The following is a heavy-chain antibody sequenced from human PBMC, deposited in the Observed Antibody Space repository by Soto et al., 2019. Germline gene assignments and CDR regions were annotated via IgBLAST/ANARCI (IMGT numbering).Heavy chain of an antibody. CDR2: IYYSGST. CDR1: GGSISSSSYY. D-gene: IGHD3-16*01. CDR3: ARDCRLGAANYNDY. V-gene: IGHV4-39*07. Sequence: SETLSLTCTVSGGSISSSSYYWGWIRQPPGKGLEWIGSIYYSGSTYYNPSLKSLVTISVDTSKKQFSLKLSSATAAATAVYYCARDCRLGAANYNDYWGQGTLVTVSS. J-gene: IGHJ4*02.